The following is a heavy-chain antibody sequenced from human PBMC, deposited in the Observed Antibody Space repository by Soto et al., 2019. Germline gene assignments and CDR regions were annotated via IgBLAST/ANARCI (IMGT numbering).Heavy chain of an antibody. CDR3: ARDSSWTGYSAQFDY. D-gene: IGHD3-9*01. CDR2: INSGGSST. Sequence: EVQLVKSGGGLVQPGGSLRLSCAASGITFSNYWMHWVRQAPGKGLVWDSRINSGGSSTTYADSVKGRFTISRDNAKNTLYLQMNSLRAEDTAVYYCARDSSWTGYSAQFDYWGQGALVTVSS. CDR1: GITFSNYW. J-gene: IGHJ4*02. V-gene: IGHV3-74*01.